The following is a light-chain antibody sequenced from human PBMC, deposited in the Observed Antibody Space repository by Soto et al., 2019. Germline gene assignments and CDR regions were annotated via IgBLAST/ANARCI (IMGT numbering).Light chain of an antibody. Sequence: EIVLTQSPGTLYLSPGERATLSCRASQSVSSSYIAWFQQKPGQAPRLLIYGASSRATGIPDRFSGSASATDFTLTISRLEPEDFAVYYCQHYARSPRTFGQGTKVEIK. V-gene: IGKV3-20*01. CDR3: QHYARSPRT. CDR1: QSVSSSY. J-gene: IGKJ1*01. CDR2: GAS.